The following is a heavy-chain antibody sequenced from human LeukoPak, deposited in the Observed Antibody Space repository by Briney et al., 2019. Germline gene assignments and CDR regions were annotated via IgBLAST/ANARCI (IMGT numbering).Heavy chain of an antibody. CDR2: ISSSSSDI. J-gene: IGHJ4*02. D-gene: IGHD2-2*01. CDR1: GFTFSIYS. Sequence: PGRSLRLSCAASGFTFSIYSTDWVRQAPGKGLEWVSSISSSSSDIYYADSAKGRFTNSRDNAKTALYLQMNSLRAEDTDVYYCARDARRPRYCSSTSCYPDYWGQGTLVTVSS. CDR3: ARDARRPRYCSSTSCYPDY. V-gene: IGHV3-21*01.